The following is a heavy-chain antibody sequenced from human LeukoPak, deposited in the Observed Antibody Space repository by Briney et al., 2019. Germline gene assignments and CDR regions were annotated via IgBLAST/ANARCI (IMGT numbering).Heavy chain of an antibody. Sequence: ASVKVSCKASGGTFSSYAISWVRQAPGQGLEWMGGIIPIFGTANYAQKFQGRVTITADKSTSTAYMELSSLRSEDTAVYYCARVGYDFWSGYLDYYYMDVWGKGTTVTVSS. CDR3: ARVGYDFWSGYLDYYYMDV. CDR2: IIPIFGTA. D-gene: IGHD3-3*01. CDR1: GGTFSSYA. J-gene: IGHJ6*03. V-gene: IGHV1-69*06.